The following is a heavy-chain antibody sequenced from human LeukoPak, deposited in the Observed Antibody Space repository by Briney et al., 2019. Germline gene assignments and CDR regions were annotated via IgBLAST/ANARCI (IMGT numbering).Heavy chain of an antibody. D-gene: IGHD2-2*01. CDR3: ARGDEVINCSITSCYPELLDY. J-gene: IGHJ4*02. Sequence: GGSLRLSCAASGFTFSSYWMHWVRQAPGKGLVWVSRINTDGSSTSYADSVKGRFTISRDNAKNTLYLQMNSLRAEDTAVYYCARGDEVINCSITSCYPELLDYWGQGTLVTVSS. CDR2: INTDGSST. CDR1: GFTFSSYW. V-gene: IGHV3-74*01.